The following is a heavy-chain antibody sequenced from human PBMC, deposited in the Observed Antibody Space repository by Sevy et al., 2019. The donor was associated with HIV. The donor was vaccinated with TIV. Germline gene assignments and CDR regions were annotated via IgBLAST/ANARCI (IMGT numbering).Heavy chain of an antibody. CDR2: ISSSSSTI. J-gene: IGHJ6*03. CDR3: ARGHDYGDFGGYYYYYMDV. D-gene: IGHD4-17*01. CDR1: GFTFSRYS. Sequence: GGSLRLSCAASGFTFSRYSMNWVHQAPGKGLEWVSYISSSSSTIYYADSAKGRFTISRDNAKNSLYLQMNSLRDEDTAAYYCARGHDYGDFGGYYYYYMDVWGKGTTVTVSS. V-gene: IGHV3-48*02.